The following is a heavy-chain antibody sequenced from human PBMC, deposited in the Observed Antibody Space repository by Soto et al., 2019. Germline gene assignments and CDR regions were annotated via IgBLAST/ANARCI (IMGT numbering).Heavy chain of an antibody. V-gene: IGHV3-43*01. D-gene: IGHD2-2*01. Sequence: PGGSLRLSCAASGFTFDDYTMHWVRQAPGKGLEWVSLISWDGGSTYYADSVKGRFTISRDNSKNSLYLQMNSLRAEDTAVYYCAKDRIVVVPAANYYYYYYGMDVWGQGTTVTVS. J-gene: IGHJ6*02. CDR2: ISWDGGST. CDR3: AKDRIVVVPAANYYYYYYGMDV. CDR1: GFTFDDYT.